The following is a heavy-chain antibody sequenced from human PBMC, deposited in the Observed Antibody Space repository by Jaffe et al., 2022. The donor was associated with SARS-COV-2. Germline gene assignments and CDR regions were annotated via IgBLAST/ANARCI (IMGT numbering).Heavy chain of an antibody. J-gene: IGHJ6*02. CDR3: ARGPGGDDFWSGFYYYGMDV. CDR2: INHSGST. V-gene: IGHV4-34*01. D-gene: IGHD3-3*01. CDR1: GGSFSGYY. Sequence: QVQLQQWGAGLLKPSETLSLTCAVYGGSFSGYYWSWIRQPPGKGLEWIGEINHSGSTNYNPSLKSRVTISVDTSKNQFSLKLSSVTAADTAVYYCARGPGGDDFWSGFYYYGMDVWGQGTTVTVSS.